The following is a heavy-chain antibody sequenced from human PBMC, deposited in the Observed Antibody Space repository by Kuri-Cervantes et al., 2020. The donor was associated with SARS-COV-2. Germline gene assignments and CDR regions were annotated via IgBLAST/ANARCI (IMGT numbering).Heavy chain of an antibody. CDR2: ISYDGSNK. J-gene: IGHJ4*02. Sequence: GESLKISCAASGFTFSSYAMHWVRQAPGKGLEWVAVISYDGSNKYYADSVKGRFTISRDNSKNTLYLQTNSLRAEDTAVYYCARDITMVRGAYFDYWGQGTLVTVSS. D-gene: IGHD3-10*01. V-gene: IGHV3-30-3*01. CDR3: ARDITMVRGAYFDY. CDR1: GFTFSSYA.